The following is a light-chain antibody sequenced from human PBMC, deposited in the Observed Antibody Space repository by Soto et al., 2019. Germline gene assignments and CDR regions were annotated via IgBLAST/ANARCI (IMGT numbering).Light chain of an antibody. J-gene: IGKJ1*01. CDR1: QSVSSN. Sequence: EIVMTQSPATLSVSPGERATLSCRASQSVSSNLAWYQQKPGQGPRLLIYGASSRATGIPERFSGSGSGTDFTLTISRLEPEDFAVYFCQQYGSSPRTFGQGTKVDIK. V-gene: IGKV3-20*01. CDR2: GAS. CDR3: QQYGSSPRT.